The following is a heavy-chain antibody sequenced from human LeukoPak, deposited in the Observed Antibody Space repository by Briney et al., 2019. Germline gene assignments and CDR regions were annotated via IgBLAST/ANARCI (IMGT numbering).Heavy chain of an antibody. CDR1: GGSISSSSYY. CDR3: ARQVVAVAGTGYFDY. J-gene: IGHJ4*02. V-gene: IGHV4-39*01. CDR2: IYYSGST. Sequence: SETLSLTCTVSGGSISSSSYYWGWIRQPPGKGLEWIGSIYYSGSTYYNPSLKSRVTISVDTSKNQFSLKLSSVTAADTAVYYCARQVVAVAGTGYFDYWGQGTLVTVSS. D-gene: IGHD6-19*01.